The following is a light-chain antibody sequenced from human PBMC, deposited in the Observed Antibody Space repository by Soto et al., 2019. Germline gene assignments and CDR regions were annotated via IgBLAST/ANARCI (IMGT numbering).Light chain of an antibody. J-gene: IGLJ2*01. Sequence: QSVLTQPPSVSAAPGQRVTISCSGSSSNIGSNYVSWYQHLPGTAPKLLIYDNHKRPSGIPDRFSGSRSGTSATLGITGLQTGDEADYYCGTWDSSLSVGVFGGGTKVTVL. CDR2: DNH. CDR1: SSNIGSNY. V-gene: IGLV1-51*01. CDR3: GTWDSSLSVGV.